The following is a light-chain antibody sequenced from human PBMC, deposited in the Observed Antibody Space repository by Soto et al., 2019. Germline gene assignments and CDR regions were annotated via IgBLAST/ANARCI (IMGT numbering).Light chain of an antibody. Sequence: TQMTQSPSSLSASVGDRVTITCRASQSISSHLNWYQQKPGKAPNLLMYTASNLQSGVPSRFSGSGSGTDFTLTISSLQPEDFATYYCQQSYSTPISFGQGTRLEIK. J-gene: IGKJ5*01. CDR1: QSISSH. CDR2: TAS. V-gene: IGKV1-39*01. CDR3: QQSYSTPIS.